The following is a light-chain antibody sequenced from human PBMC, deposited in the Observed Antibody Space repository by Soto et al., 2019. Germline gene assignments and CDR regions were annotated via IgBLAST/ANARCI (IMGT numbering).Light chain of an antibody. CDR3: QQSYSTPYT. CDR1: QSISSY. J-gene: IGKJ2*01. CDR2: AAS. V-gene: IGKV1-39*01. Sequence: DIQMTQSPSSLSASVGDRVTITCRASQSISSYLNWYQQKQGKAPKLLIYAASSLQSGGPSRFSGSGSGTDFTFTISSLQPEDFATYYCQQSYSTPYTFGQVNKLEIK.